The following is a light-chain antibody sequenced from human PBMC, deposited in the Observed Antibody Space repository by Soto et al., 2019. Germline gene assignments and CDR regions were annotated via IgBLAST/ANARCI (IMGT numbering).Light chain of an antibody. CDR1: QTVGSN. J-gene: IGKJ5*01. V-gene: IGKV3-15*01. CDR3: QQYNNWPIT. Sequence: EIVLTQSPGTLSVSPGERATLSCRASQTVGSNLAWYQQKPGQAPRLIVYGASTRATGIPARFSGSGSGTEFTLTISSLQSEDVAVYYCQQYNNWPITFGQGTRLEIK. CDR2: GAS.